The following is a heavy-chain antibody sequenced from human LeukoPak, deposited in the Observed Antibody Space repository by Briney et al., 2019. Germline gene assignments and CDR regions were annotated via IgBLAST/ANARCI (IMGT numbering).Heavy chain of an antibody. V-gene: IGHV1-69*01. CDR3: ARARIAVAGFDY. Sequence: SVKLSCKASGGTFSSYAISWVRQAPGQGLEWMGGIIPIFGTANYAQKFHGRVTITADESTSTAYMELSSLRSEDTAVYYCARARIAVAGFDYWAQGTLVSVSS. J-gene: IGHJ4*02. CDR2: IIPIFGTA. D-gene: IGHD6-19*01. CDR1: GGTFSSYA.